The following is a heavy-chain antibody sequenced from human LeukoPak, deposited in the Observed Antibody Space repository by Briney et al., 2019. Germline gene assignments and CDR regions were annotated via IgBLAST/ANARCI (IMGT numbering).Heavy chain of an antibody. V-gene: IGHV3-33*03. Sequence: PGGSLRLSCAASGFTFATYGMHWVRQAPGKGLEWVAFIWFDGYNKYYVDSVKGRFTISRDNSRNTLYLQMNSLRAEDTAVYYCARIVLLWFGELSPHGFDPWGQGTLVTVSS. J-gene: IGHJ5*02. CDR1: GFTFATYG. D-gene: IGHD3-10*01. CDR2: IWFDGYNK. CDR3: ARIVLLWFGELSPHGFDP.